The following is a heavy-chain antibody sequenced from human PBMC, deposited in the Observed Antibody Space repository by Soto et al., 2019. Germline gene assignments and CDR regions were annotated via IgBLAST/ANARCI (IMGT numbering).Heavy chain of an antibody. Sequence: PSETLSLTCAVYGGSFSGYYWSWIRQPPGKGLEWIGEINHSGSTNYNPSLKSRVTISVDTSKNQFSLKLSSVTAADTAVYYCARQSFDSSDSFDYWGQGTLVTVSS. D-gene: IGHD3-22*01. J-gene: IGHJ4*02. V-gene: IGHV4-34*01. CDR3: ARQSFDSSDSFDY. CDR2: INHSGST. CDR1: GGSFSGYY.